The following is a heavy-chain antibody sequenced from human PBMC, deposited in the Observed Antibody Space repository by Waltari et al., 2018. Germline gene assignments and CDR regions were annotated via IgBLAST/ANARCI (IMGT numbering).Heavy chain of an antibody. CDR3: ARAEELELRSYYFDY. V-gene: IGHV1-2*02. CDR1: GYTFTGYY. Sequence: QVQLVQSGAEVKKPGASVKVSCKASGYTFTGYYMHWVRQAPGQGLEWMGWINPNSGGTNDAQKFQGRVTMTRDTSISTAYMELSRLRSDDTAVYYCARAEELELRSYYFDYWGQGTLVTVSS. CDR2: INPNSGGT. J-gene: IGHJ4*02. D-gene: IGHD1-7*01.